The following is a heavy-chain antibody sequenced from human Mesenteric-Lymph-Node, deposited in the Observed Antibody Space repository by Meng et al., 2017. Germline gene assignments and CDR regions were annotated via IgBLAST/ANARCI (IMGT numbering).Heavy chain of an antibody. D-gene: IGHD3-10*01. CDR1: GGSLSGYY. CDR3: ARGGATPMIIKY. Sequence: QVQLKQWGVEVLKPSETLSLTCAVYGGSLSGYYWSWLRQPPGKGLEWMGEVYHNGVTKYSPSLRSRVVISIDTSKNQFSLNLRSVSAADTAMYYCARGGATPMIIKYWGPGTLVTVSS. V-gene: IGHV4-34*02. J-gene: IGHJ4*02. CDR2: VYHNGVT.